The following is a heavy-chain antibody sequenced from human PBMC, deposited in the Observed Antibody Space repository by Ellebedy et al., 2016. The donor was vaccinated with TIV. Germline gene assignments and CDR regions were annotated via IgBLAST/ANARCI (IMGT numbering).Heavy chain of an antibody. V-gene: IGHV1-58*02. Sequence: AASVKVSCKASGFTFTSSAMQWVRQARGQRLEWIGWIVVGSGNTNYAQKFQERVTITRDMSTSTAYMELSSLRSEDTAVYYCAATPRYCSSTSCYSNYYYYGMDVWGQGTTVTVSS. J-gene: IGHJ6*02. CDR2: IVVGSGNT. CDR3: AATPRYCSSTSCYSNYYYYGMDV. D-gene: IGHD2-2*01. CDR1: GFTFTSSA.